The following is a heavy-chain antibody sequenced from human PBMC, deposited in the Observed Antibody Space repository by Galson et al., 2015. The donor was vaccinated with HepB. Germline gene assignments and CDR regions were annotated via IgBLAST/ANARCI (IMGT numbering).Heavy chain of an antibody. CDR2: TYYSGST. J-gene: IGHJ6*02. CDR1: GDSISTSIYY. CDR3: ARHRRTFRGVVRLARNHGMDV. D-gene: IGHD3-16*01. V-gene: IGHV4-39*01. Sequence: LSLTCTVAGDSISTSIYYWGWIRQPPGKGLEWIGATYYSGSTYYNPSLKSRVTIFVDASKNQFFLRLNSVTAADTAVYYCARHRRTFRGVVRLARNHGMDVWGQGTTVTVSS.